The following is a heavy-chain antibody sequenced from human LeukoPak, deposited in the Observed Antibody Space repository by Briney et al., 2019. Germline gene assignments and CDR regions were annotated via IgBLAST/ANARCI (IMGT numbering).Heavy chain of an antibody. Sequence: EASVKISCXASGYTFTSYGISWVRQAPGQGLEWMGWISAYNGNTNYAQKLQGRVTMTTDTSTSTAYMELRSLRSDDTAVYYCARISPMWYYYDSSGRMGAFDTWGQGTMVTVSS. J-gene: IGHJ3*02. D-gene: IGHD3-22*01. CDR1: GYTFTSYG. CDR3: ARISPMWYYYDSSGRMGAFDT. CDR2: ISAYNGNT. V-gene: IGHV1-18*01.